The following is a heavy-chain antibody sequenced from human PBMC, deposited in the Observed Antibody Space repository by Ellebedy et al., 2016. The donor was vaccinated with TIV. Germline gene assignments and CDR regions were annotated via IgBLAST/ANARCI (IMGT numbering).Heavy chain of an antibody. V-gene: IGHV3-11*06. J-gene: IGHJ6*02. Sequence: DSVKGRFTISRDNGKNSLYLQMNSLRAEDTAVYYCARDPLVRAPPNYYHYYGMDVWGQGTTVTVSS. D-gene: IGHD2-21*01. CDR3: ARDPLVRAPPNYYHYYGMDV.